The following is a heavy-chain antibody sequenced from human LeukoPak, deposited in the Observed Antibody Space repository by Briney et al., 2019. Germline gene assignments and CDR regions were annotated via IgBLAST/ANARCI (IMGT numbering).Heavy chain of an antibody. J-gene: IGHJ6*03. V-gene: IGHV3-21*01. Sequence: PWGSLILSCAASGFTFSSYSMNWVRQAPGKGLEWVSSISSSSSYIYYADSVKGRFTISRDNAKNSVYLQMNSLRAEDTAVYYCAREAGYYYYMDVWGKGTTVTVSS. CDR3: AREAGYYYYMDV. CDR1: GFTFSSYS. CDR2: ISSSSSYI. D-gene: IGHD6-13*01.